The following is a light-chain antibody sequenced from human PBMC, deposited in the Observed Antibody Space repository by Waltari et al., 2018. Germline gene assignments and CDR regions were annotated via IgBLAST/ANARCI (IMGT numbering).Light chain of an antibody. Sequence: QSALTQPRSVSGSPGQSVTISCTGTSSDVGGYHYVSWYQQHPGKAPKLMIYDVSKRPSGVPVRFSGSKAGNTASLTISWLQAEDEADYYCCSYAGSYWVFGGGTKLTVL. CDR2: DVS. CDR1: SSDVGGYHY. V-gene: IGLV2-11*01. CDR3: CSYAGSYWV. J-gene: IGLJ3*02.